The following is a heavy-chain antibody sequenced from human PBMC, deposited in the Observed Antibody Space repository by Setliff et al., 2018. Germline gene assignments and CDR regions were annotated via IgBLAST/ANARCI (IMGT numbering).Heavy chain of an antibody. CDR1: GGTFSSYA. D-gene: IGHD3-3*01. Sequence: ASVKVSCKASGGTFSSYAISWVRQAPGQGLEWMGWISAYNGNTNYAQKLQGRVTMTTDTSTSTAYMELRSLRSDDTAVYYCARGFSKFYYYYYYYMDVWGKGTTVTVSS. J-gene: IGHJ6*03. CDR3: ARGFSKFYYYYYYYMDV. CDR2: ISAYNGNT. V-gene: IGHV1-18*01.